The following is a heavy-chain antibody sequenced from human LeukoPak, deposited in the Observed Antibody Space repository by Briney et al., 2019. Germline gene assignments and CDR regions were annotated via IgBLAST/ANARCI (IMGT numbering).Heavy chain of an antibody. CDR1: GGSISSSSYY. Sequence: KPSETLSLTCTVSGGSISSSSYYWGWIRQPPGKGLEWIGSIYYSGSTYYNPSLKSRVTISVDTSKNQFSLKLSSVTAADTAVYYCARPSITPYNWFDPWGQGTLVTVSS. V-gene: IGHV4-39*01. CDR3: ARPSITPYNWFDP. CDR2: IYYSGST. J-gene: IGHJ5*02. D-gene: IGHD4-23*01.